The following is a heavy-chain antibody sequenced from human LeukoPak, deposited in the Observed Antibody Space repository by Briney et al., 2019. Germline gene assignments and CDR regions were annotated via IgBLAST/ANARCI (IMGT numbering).Heavy chain of an antibody. CDR3: ARDGWPSAFDI. D-gene: IGHD2-15*01. Sequence: PSETLSLTCTVSGGSISSYYWNWIRQPPGKGLEWIGYIYYSGSTNYNPSLKSRVTISVDTSKNQFSLKLSSVTAADTAVYYCARDGWPSAFDIWGQGTMVTVSS. CDR1: GGSISSYY. V-gene: IGHV4-59*01. J-gene: IGHJ3*02. CDR2: IYYSGST.